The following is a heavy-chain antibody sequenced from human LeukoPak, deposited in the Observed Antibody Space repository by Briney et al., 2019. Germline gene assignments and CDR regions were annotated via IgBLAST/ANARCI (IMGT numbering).Heavy chain of an antibody. V-gene: IGHV3-30*02. CDR1: GFTFSSYG. J-gene: IGHJ6*03. CDR3: AKAAMVRGVTYYYYYMDV. CDR2: IRYDGSNK. Sequence: QRGGSLRLSCAASGFTFSSYGMHCVRQAPGKGLEWVAFIRYDGSNKYYADSVKGRFTISRDNSKNTLYLQMNSLRAEDTAVYYCAKAAMVRGVTYYYYYMDVWGKGTTVTISS. D-gene: IGHD3-10*01.